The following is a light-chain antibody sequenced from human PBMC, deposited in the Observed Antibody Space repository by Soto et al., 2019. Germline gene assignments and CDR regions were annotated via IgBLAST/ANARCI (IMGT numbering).Light chain of an antibody. Sequence: DIQMTQSPSSLSASVGDRVTITCRASQGISNLLGWFQHKPGKAPKRLIYAASSLQGGVPSRFSGSGSGTEFTLTITGLQPEDFADYYCLQHNTYPYTYGQGTKLEIK. V-gene: IGKV1-17*01. CDR2: AAS. CDR1: QGISNL. J-gene: IGKJ2*01. CDR3: LQHNTYPYT.